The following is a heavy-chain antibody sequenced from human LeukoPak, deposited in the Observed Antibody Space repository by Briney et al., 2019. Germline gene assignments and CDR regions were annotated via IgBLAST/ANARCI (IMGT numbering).Heavy chain of an antibody. Sequence: GASVKVSCKASGYTFTSYYMHWVRQAPGQGLEWMGIINPSGGSTPHAQKFQGRVTMTRDTSTSTAYMELRSLRSDDTAVYYCASPSSLVGATQLDYWGQGTLVTVSS. CDR2: INPSGGST. V-gene: IGHV1-46*01. CDR1: GYTFTSYY. CDR3: ASPSSLVGATQLDY. D-gene: IGHD1-26*01. J-gene: IGHJ4*02.